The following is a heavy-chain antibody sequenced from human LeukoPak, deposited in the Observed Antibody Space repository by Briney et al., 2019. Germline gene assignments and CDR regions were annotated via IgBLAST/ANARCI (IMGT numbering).Heavy chain of an antibody. V-gene: IGHV3-48*01. D-gene: IGHD3-10*01. CDR2: ISSSSSTI. J-gene: IGHJ6*04. CDR3: AIDYYGSGSTGV. CDR1: GYTLTELS. Sequence: SCKVSGYTLTELSMHWVRQAPGKGLEWVSYISSSSSTIYYADSVKGRFTISRDNAKNSLYLQMNSLRAEDTAVYYCAIDYYGSGSTGVWGKGTTVTVSS.